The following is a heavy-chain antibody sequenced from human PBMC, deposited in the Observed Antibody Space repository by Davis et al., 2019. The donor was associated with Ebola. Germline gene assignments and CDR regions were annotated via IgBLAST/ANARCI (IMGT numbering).Heavy chain of an antibody. CDR2: INSDGSST. J-gene: IGHJ4*02. CDR1: GFTFSSYW. V-gene: IGHV3-74*01. CDR3: ARDPGEIYDY. Sequence: GESLKISCAASGFTFSSYWMHWVRQAPGKGLVWVSRINSDGSSTSYADSVKGRFTISRDNSKNTLYLQMNSLRAEDTAVYYCARDPGEIYDYWGQGTLVTVSS. D-gene: IGHD3-10*01.